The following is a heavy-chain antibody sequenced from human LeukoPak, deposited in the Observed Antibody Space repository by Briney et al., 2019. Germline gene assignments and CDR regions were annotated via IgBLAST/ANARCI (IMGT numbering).Heavy chain of an antibody. CDR1: GFTFSSYS. V-gene: IGHV3-23*01. Sequence: PGGSLRLSCAASGFTFSSYSMNWVRQAPGKGLEWVSAISGSGGGTYYSDSVKGRFTISRDNSENTLYLQMNGLRAEDTAVYYCAKEADTIIVLKRYLDYWGQGTLVTVSS. D-gene: IGHD3-22*01. J-gene: IGHJ4*02. CDR3: AKEADTIIVLKRYLDY. CDR2: ISGSGGGT.